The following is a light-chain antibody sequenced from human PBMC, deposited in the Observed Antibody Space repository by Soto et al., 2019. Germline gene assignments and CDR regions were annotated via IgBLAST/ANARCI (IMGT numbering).Light chain of an antibody. V-gene: IGKV1-6*01. Sequence: AIQLTQSPSSLSASVGDRVTITCWASQAIRTALGWYQQKPGKVPKLLIYAASTLQSGVPSRFSGSGSGTDFTLTISSLQPEDFATYFCLQGYNYPITFGQGTRLEI. CDR3: LQGYNYPIT. J-gene: IGKJ5*01. CDR2: AAS. CDR1: QAIRTA.